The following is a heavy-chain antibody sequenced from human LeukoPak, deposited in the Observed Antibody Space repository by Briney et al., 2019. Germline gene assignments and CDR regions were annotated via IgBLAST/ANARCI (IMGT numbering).Heavy chain of an antibody. CDR3: ARELTAAAGLDY. V-gene: IGHV3-21*01. Sequence: GGSLRLSCAASGFTFSTYSMNSVRQAPGKGLEWVSSISGRGRDIFYADSVKGRFTISRDNAKNSLYLHMNSLRAEDTAVYYCARELTAAAGLDYWGQGTLVTVAS. D-gene: IGHD6-13*01. CDR2: ISGRGRDI. CDR1: GFTFSTYS. J-gene: IGHJ4*02.